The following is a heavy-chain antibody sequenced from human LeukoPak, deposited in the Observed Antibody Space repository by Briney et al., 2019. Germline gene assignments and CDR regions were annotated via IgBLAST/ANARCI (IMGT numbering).Heavy chain of an antibody. D-gene: IGHD3-22*01. V-gene: IGHV3-53*01. J-gene: IGHJ4*02. CDR2: IYSGGST. Sequence: GGSLRLSCAASGFTVSSNYMSWVRQAPGKGLEWVSVIYSGGSTYYADSVKGRFTISRDNSKNTLYLQMNSLRAEDTAVYYCARDSDDSSGYRELDYWGQGTLVTVSS. CDR1: GFTVSSNY. CDR3: ARDSDDSSGYRELDY.